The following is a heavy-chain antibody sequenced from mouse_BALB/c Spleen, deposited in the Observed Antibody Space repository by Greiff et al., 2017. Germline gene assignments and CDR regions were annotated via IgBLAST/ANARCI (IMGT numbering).Heavy chain of an antibody. V-gene: IGHV14-3*02. CDR3: ASGAYYAMDY. CDR1: GFNFKDTY. J-gene: IGHJ4*01. CDR2: IDPANGNT. Sequence: VQLQQSGAELVKPGASVKLSCTASGFNFKDTYMHWVKQRPEQGLEWIGRIDPANGNTKYDPKFQGKATITADTSSNTAYLQLSSLTSEDTAVYYCASGAYYAMDYWGQGTSVTVSS.